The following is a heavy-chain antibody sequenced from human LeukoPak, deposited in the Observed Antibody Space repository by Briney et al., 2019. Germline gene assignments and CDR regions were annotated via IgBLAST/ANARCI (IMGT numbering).Heavy chain of an antibody. Sequence: PGGSLRLSCAASGFPFNAYWMTWVRQAPGKGLGWVANIRQDGDTKYYVDSVKGRFTISRDNAMNSLYLQMNSLRAEDTAIYYCARSLPYGTTWYGRSDFWGQGTLVTVSS. V-gene: IGHV3-7*03. CDR1: GFPFNAYW. D-gene: IGHD6-13*01. J-gene: IGHJ4*02. CDR2: IRQDGDTK. CDR3: ARSLPYGTTWYGRSDF.